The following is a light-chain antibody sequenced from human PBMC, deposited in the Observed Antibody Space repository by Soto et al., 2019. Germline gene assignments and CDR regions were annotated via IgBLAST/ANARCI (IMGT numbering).Light chain of an antibody. V-gene: IGKV1-5*01. Sequence: DIQMTQSPSTLSASVGDRVTFTCRASQSVSSWLAWYQKKPGKAPKLLIYDASTLESGVPSRFSGRGSGTQFTLTISRLQTDDFATYYCQRYNTFSGTFGPGTKLDIK. CDR1: QSVSSW. CDR2: DAS. J-gene: IGKJ1*01. CDR3: QRYNTFSGT.